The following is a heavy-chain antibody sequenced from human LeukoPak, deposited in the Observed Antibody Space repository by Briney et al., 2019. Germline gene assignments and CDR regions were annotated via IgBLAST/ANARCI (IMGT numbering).Heavy chain of an antibody. D-gene: IGHD3-3*02. CDR2: ISGSGSGT. V-gene: IGHV3-23*01. J-gene: IGHJ6*03. Sequence: GGSLRLSCAASEFTFSNYGMSWVRQAPGKGLEWVSAISGSGSGTYYADSVRGRFTISRDNSKNTLSLQMNSLRAEDTAVYYCAKPRGGLAYYMDVWGKGTTVTVSS. CDR3: AKPRGGLAYYMDV. CDR1: EFTFSNYG.